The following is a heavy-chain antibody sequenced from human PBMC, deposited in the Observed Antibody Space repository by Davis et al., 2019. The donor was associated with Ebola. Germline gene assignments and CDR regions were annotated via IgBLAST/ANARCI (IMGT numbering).Heavy chain of an antibody. CDR1: GGSISGYY. J-gene: IGHJ4*02. V-gene: IGHV4-59*01. Sequence: PGGSLRLSCTVSGGSISGYYYSWVRQSPGKGLEWIGYVYKSGGTDYNPPLKSRVTISLDTSKTQVSLNLNSVTAADTAIYFCAGIGNNWHSPLDYWGQGTRVTVSS. CDR3: AGIGNNWHSPLDY. D-gene: IGHD1-1*01. CDR2: VYKSGGT.